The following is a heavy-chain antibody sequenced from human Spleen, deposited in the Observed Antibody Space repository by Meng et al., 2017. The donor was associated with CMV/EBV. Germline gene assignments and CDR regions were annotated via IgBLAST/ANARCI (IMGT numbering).Heavy chain of an antibody. CDR3: ASARLYCSGGSCYADYYYGMDV. D-gene: IGHD2-15*01. CDR1: GYTFTGYY. V-gene: IGHV1-2*02. Sequence: ASVKVSCKASGYTFTGYYMHWVRQAPGQGLEWMGWINPNSGGTNYAQKFQGRVTMTRDTSSSTAYMELSRLRSDDTAVYYCASARLYCSGGSCYADYYYGMDVWGQGTTVTVS. J-gene: IGHJ6*02. CDR2: INPNSGGT.